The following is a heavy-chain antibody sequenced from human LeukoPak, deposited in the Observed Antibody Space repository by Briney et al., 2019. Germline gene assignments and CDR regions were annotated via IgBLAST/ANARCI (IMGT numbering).Heavy chain of an antibody. D-gene: IGHD2-21*02. CDR3: AKTLIVVVTALPQVDYFDY. Sequence: QSGGSLRLSCAASGFTFSSYAMSWVRQAPGKGLEWVSAISGSGGSTYYADSVKGRFTISRDNSKNTLYLQMNSLRAEDTAVYYCAKTLIVVVTALPQVDYFDYWGQGTLVTVSS. V-gene: IGHV3-23*01. CDR1: GFTFSSYA. J-gene: IGHJ4*02. CDR2: ISGSGGST.